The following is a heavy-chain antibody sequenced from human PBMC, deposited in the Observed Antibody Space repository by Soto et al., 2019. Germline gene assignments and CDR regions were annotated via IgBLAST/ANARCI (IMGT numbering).Heavy chain of an antibody. D-gene: IGHD3-3*01. CDR1: GGSISSGGYY. CDR3: ARDRHYDFWSGSPTSYYYYYGMDV. J-gene: IGHJ6*02. V-gene: IGHV4-31*03. Sequence: SETLSLTCTFSGGSISSGGYYWSWIRQHPGKGLEWIGYIYYSGSTYYNPSLKSRVTISVDTSKNQFSLKLSSVTAADTAVYYCARDRHYDFWSGSPTSYYYYYGMDVWGQGTTVTVSS. CDR2: IYYSGST.